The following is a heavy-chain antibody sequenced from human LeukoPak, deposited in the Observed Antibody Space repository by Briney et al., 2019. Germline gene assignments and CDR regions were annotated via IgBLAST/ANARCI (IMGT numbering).Heavy chain of an antibody. D-gene: IGHD3-22*01. J-gene: IGHJ4*02. CDR2: IIPIFGTA. Sequence: SVKVSCKASGGTFSSYAISWVRQAPGQGLEWMGGIIPIFGTANYAQKFQGRVTITTDESTSTAYMELSSLRSEDTAVYYCAREVGYYYDSSGYYHFDYWGQGALVTVSS. CDR1: GGTFSSYA. V-gene: IGHV1-69*05. CDR3: AREVGYYYDSSGYYHFDY.